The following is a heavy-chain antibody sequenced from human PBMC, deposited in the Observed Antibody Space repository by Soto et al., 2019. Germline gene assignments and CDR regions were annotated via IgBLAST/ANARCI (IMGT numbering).Heavy chain of an antibody. J-gene: IGHJ6*02. CDR2: IYPGDSDT. CDR3: ARQPYSSGTLDYYYGMDV. CDR1: GYSFTSYW. Sequence: GVSLKISCKGSGYSFTSYWIGWVRQMPGNGLEWMGIIYPGDSDTRYSPSFQGQVTISADKSISTAYLQWSSLKASDTAMYYCARQPYSSGTLDYYYGMDVWGQGTTVTVSS. D-gene: IGHD6-19*01. V-gene: IGHV5-51*01.